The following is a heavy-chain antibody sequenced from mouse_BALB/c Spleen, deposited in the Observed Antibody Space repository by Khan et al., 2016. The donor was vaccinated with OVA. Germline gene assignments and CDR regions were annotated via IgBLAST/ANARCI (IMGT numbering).Heavy chain of an antibody. CDR1: GYTFTSYW. V-gene: IGHV1S41*01. J-gene: IGHJ4*01. CDR3: ARSNYYGSSLYAMDY. CDR2: IGPGSGST. Sequence: DLVKPGASVKLSCKASGYTFTSYWINWIKQRPGQGLEWIGRIGPGSGSTSYNEMFTGKATLTVDTTSSTAYIQLSSLSSEVSAVYCCARSNYYGSSLYAMDYWGQGTSVTVSS. D-gene: IGHD1-1*01.